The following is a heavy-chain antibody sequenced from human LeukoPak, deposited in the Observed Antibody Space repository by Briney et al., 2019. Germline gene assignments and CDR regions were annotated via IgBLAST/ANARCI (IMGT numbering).Heavy chain of an antibody. Sequence: GGSLRLSCAASGFTFSSYGMSWVRQAPGKGLEWVSSISSRGGSTYYADTVKGRFTISRDNSKNTMYLQMNSLRGEDTALYYCAKTGYHFNSFDVWGQGTMLTVSS. CDR2: ISSRGGST. J-gene: IGHJ3*01. CDR3: AKTGYHFNSFDV. CDR1: GFTFSSYG. V-gene: IGHV3-23*01. D-gene: IGHD3-9*01.